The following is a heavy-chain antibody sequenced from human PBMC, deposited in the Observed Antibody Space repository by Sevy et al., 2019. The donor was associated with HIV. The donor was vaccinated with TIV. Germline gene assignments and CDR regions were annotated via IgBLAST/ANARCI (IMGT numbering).Heavy chain of an antibody. J-gene: IGHJ4*02. D-gene: IGHD6-19*01. V-gene: IGHV3-23*01. CDR3: AKDSILVAGHFDY. CDR2: FTGSGTNT. CDR1: GFTFSSYA. Sequence: GGSLRLSCAASGFTFSSYAMSWVRQAPGKGLEWVSSFTGSGTNTFYADSVKGRFTISRDNSKNTLYLQMNSLRAEDTAVYYCAKDSILVAGHFDYWGQGTLFTVSS.